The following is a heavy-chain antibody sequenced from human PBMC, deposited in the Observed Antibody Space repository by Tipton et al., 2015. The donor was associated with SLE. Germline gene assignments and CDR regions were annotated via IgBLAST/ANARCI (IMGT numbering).Heavy chain of an antibody. CDR1: GGSFSDYY. CDR2: INHSGST. J-gene: IGHJ4*02. D-gene: IGHD1-14*01. Sequence: TLSLTCAVYGGSFSDYYWSWIRQPPGKGLEWIGEINHSGSTNYNPSLKSRVTISVGTSKNQFSLKLSSVTAADTAVYFCAGDWVGTYYFDYWGQGTLVTVSS. CDR3: AGDWVGTYYFDY. V-gene: IGHV4-34*01.